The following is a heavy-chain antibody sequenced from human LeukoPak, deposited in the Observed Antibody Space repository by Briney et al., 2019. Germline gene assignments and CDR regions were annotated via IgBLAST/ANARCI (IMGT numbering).Heavy chain of an antibody. D-gene: IGHD3-16*01. Sequence: ASVEVSCKASGYTFTANYIHWVRQAPGQGLEWMGRINPNSGGTNYGQKFQARVTMTGDTSISTAYMELNSLRSDDTAVYYCARGAGFGGYSRYYMDVWGKGTTVTVSS. CDR3: ARGAGFGGYSRYYMDV. CDR1: GYTFTANY. V-gene: IGHV1-2*06. CDR2: INPNSGGT. J-gene: IGHJ6*03.